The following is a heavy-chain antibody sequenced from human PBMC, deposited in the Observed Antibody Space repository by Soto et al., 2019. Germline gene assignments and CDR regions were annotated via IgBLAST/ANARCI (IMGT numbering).Heavy chain of an antibody. J-gene: IGHJ4*02. CDR2: ISTYNGNT. Sequence: QAQLVQSGAEVKEPGASVKVSCKASGYSFTTSGITWVRQAPGQGLEWMGWISTYNGNTHYAQKLQDRVTLTTDTSTSTAYMELRSLRSDDTDVYYCARRLYGAYDYWGQGTLVTVSS. CDR3: ARRLYGAYDY. CDR1: GYSFTTSG. V-gene: IGHV1-18*01. D-gene: IGHD4-17*01.